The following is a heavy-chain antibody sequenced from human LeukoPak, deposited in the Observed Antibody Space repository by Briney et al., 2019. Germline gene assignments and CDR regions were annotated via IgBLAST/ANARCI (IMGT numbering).Heavy chain of an antibody. CDR2: IIPIFGTA. D-gene: IGHD3-22*01. J-gene: IGHJ1*01. CDR1: RGTFSSYA. CDR3: ARNDDSSGYYPSNFQH. V-gene: IGHV1-69*05. Sequence: SVKVSCKASRGTFSSYAISWVRQAPGQGLEWMGRIIPIFGTANYAQKFQGRVTITTDKSTSTAYMELSSLRSEDTAVYYCARNDDSSGYYPSNFQHWGQGTLVTVPS.